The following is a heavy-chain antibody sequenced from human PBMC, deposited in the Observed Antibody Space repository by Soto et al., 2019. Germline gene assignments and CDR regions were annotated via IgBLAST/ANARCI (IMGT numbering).Heavy chain of an antibody. CDR1: GFTFSSYG. J-gene: IGHJ4*02. CDR3: ARWGDYSSSWKYYFDY. Sequence: GGSLRLSCAASGFTFSSYGMHWVRQAPGKGLEWVAVIWYDGSNKYYADSVKGRFTISRDNSKNTLYLQMNSLRAEDTAVYYCARWGDYSSSWKYYFDYWGQGTLVTVSS. V-gene: IGHV3-33*01. CDR2: IWYDGSNK. D-gene: IGHD6-13*01.